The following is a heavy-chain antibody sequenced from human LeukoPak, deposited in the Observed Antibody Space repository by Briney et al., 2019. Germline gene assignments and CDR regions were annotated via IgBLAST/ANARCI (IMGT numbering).Heavy chain of an antibody. V-gene: IGHV3-7*01. CDR3: ATDQDHGYFRQ. J-gene: IGHJ1*01. CDR1: GLTFRSYW. CDR2: IKEDGSEK. D-gene: IGHD4-17*01. Sequence: GGSLRLSCAASGLTFRSYWMTWVRQAPGKEPEWVANIKEDGSEKYYEDSVRGRFTISRDNAKNTLYLDMNSLRAEDTAVFYCATDQDHGYFRQWGQGTLVIVSS.